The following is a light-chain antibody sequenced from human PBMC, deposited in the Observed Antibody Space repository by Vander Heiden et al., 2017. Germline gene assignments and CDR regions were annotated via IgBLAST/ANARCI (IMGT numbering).Light chain of an antibody. CDR1: SSDIGSYNL. CDR3: SSYAGSNTSVV. CDR2: EVS. V-gene: IGLV2-23*02. J-gene: IGLJ2*01. Sequence: QSALTQPASVSGSPGQSITISCTGTSSDIGSYNLFSWYQQHPDKAPKFMIYEVSKRPSGVSNRFSGSKSGNTASLTISGLQAEDEADYYCSSYAGSNTSVVFGGGTKLTVL.